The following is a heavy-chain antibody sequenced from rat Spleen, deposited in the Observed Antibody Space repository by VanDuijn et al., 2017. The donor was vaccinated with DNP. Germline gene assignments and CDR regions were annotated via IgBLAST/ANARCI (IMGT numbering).Heavy chain of an antibody. Sequence: EVQLVESGGGLVQPGRSLTLSCAASGFTFSDYYMAWVRQTPTTGLEWVAYISYDGGSTYNGDSVKGRFTISRDNAKSTLYLQMNSLRSEDMATYYCARPMDYYSGGFAYWGQGTLVTVSS. CDR3: ARPMDYYSGGFAY. CDR1: GFTFSDYY. J-gene: IGHJ3*01. V-gene: IGHV5-22*01. D-gene: IGHD1-1*01. CDR2: ISYDGGST.